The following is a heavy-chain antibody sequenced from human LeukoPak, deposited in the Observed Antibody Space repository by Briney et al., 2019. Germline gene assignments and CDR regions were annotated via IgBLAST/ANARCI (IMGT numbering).Heavy chain of an antibody. Sequence: SGTLSLTCAVSGGSISSSNWWSWVRQPPGKGLEWIGEIYHSGSTNYNPSLKSRVTISVDKSKNQFSLKLSSVTAADTAVYYCARGSGYYYDSSDYYGRALRGGPNDYWGQGALVTVSS. V-gene: IGHV4-4*02. J-gene: IGHJ4*02. CDR3: ARGSGYYYDSSDYYGRALRGGPNDY. D-gene: IGHD3-22*01. CDR2: IYHSGST. CDR1: GGSISSSNW.